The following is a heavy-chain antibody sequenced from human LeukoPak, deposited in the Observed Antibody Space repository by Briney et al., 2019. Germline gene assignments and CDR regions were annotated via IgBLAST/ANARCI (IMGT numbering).Heavy chain of an antibody. CDR1: GGSFSGHY. CDR3: ARGRTGAAALDF. Sequence: SETLSLTCAVYGGSFSGHYWTWIRQAPGKGLEWIGESTHTGSSNYNPSLKSRVTISVDTSKNQFSLKLTSVSAADTAVYHCARGRTGAAALDFWGPGTLVTVSS. V-gene: IGHV4-34*01. J-gene: IGHJ4*02. D-gene: IGHD2-2*01. CDR2: STHTGSS.